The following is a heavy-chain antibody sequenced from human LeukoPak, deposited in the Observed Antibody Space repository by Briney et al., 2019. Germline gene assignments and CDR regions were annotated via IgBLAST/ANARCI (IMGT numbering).Heavy chain of an antibody. J-gene: IGHJ3*01. V-gene: IGHV3-30*18. CDR3: AKDREGT. Sequence: GGSLRLSCAASGFTFSSYGMHWVRQAPGKGLEWVAVISYDGSNKYYADSVKGRFTISRDNSKNTLYLQMNSLGAEDTAVYYCAKDREGTWGQGTMVTVSS. D-gene: IGHD1-1*01. CDR2: ISYDGSNK. CDR1: GFTFSSYG.